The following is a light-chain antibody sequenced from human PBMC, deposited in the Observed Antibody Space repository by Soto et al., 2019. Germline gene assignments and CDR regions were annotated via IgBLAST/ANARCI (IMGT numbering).Light chain of an antibody. CDR3: SSYAGSNNWV. CDR1: SSDVGGYNY. V-gene: IGLV2-8*01. J-gene: IGLJ3*02. CDR2: EVS. Sequence: QSALTQPPSASGSPGQSVTISCTETSSDVGGYNYVSWYQQHPGKAPKLMVYEVSKRPSGVPDRFSGSKSGNTASLTVSGLQVEDEADYYCSSYAGSNNWVFGGGTKLTVL.